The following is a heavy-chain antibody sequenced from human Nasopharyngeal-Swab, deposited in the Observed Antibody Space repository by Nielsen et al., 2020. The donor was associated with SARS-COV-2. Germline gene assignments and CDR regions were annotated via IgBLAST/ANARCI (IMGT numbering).Heavy chain of an antibody. V-gene: IGHV4-59*08. CDR2: IYYSGST. J-gene: IGHJ4*02. D-gene: IGHD3-10*01. CDR1: GGSISSYY. CDR3: ARQGWFGELLRPFDY. Sequence: SETLSLTCTVSGGSISSYYWSWIRQPPGKGLEWIGYIYYSGSTNYNPSLKSRVTISVDTSKNQFSLKLSSVTAADTAVYYCARQGWFGELLRPFDYWGQGTLVTVSS.